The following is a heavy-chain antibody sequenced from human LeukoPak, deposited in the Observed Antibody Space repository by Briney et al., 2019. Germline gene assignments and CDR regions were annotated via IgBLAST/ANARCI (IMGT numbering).Heavy chain of an antibody. CDR1: GGSISSSSYY. CDR2: IYYSGST. V-gene: IGHV4-39*07. Sequence: SETLSLTCTVSGGSISSSSYYWGWIRQPPGKGLEWIGSIYYSGSTYYNPSLKSRVTISVDMSKNQFSLKLSSVTAADTAVYYCARGRSSGYYTEFDCWGQGTLVTVSS. D-gene: IGHD3-22*01. J-gene: IGHJ4*02. CDR3: ARGRSSGYYTEFDC.